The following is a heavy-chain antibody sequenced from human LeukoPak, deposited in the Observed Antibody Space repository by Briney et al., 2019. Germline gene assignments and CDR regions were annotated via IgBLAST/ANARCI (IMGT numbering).Heavy chain of an antibody. V-gene: IGHV4-34*01. J-gene: IGHJ6*03. Sequence: SSETLSLTCALSGGSITDYFYNWVRQPPGKGLEWVGEINHSGSSTYNLSLKSRVTISVDTSNTQVSLKLSSVTAADTAVYYCARALRRYDILTDYMDVWGKGTTVTISS. CDR1: GGSITDYF. D-gene: IGHD3-9*01. CDR3: ARALRRYDILTDYMDV. CDR2: INHSGSS.